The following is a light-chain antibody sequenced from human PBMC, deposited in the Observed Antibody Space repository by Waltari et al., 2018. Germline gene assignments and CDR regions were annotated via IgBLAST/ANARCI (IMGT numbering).Light chain of an antibody. CDR3: QQVNNYPAT. CDR2: PAS. Sequence: DIQLTQSPSFLSASLADTVTITCRASQGINTYLAWYQQEPGKAPKLLIYPASTLQSGVPSRFSGSGSGAEFTLTISSLQPEDFVIYYCQQVNNYPATFGQGTRLEIK. J-gene: IGKJ5*01. V-gene: IGKV1-9*01. CDR1: QGINTY.